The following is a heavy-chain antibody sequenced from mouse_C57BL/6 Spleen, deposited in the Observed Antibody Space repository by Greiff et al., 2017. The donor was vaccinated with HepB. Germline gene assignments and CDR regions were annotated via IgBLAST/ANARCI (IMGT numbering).Heavy chain of an antibody. CDR3: ARGTTVVGFDY. V-gene: IGHV3-6*01. CDR2: ISYDGSN. CDR1: GYSITSGYY. J-gene: IGHJ2*01. D-gene: IGHD1-1*01. Sequence: ESGPGLVKPSQSLSLTCSVTGYSITSGYYWNWIRQFPGNKLEWMGYISYDGSNNYNPSLKNRISITRDTSKNQFFLKLNSVTTEDTATYYCARGTTVVGFDYWGQGTTLTVSS.